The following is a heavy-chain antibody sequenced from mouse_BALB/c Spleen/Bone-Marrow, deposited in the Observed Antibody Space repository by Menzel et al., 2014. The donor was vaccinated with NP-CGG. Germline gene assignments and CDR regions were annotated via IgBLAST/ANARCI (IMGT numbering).Heavy chain of an antibody. CDR1: GYTFNIYW. V-gene: IGHV1-5*01. CDR3: TRSTGSYYGMDY. Sequence: EVQLQQSGTVLARPGASVKMSCKASGYTFNIYWMHWVKQRPGQGLEWIGTIYPGNNDTNYNQKFKGKAKLTAVTSTSTAYMELSSLTNEDSAAYYCTRSTGSYYGMDYWGQGTSVTVSS. CDR2: IYPGNNDT. J-gene: IGHJ4*01.